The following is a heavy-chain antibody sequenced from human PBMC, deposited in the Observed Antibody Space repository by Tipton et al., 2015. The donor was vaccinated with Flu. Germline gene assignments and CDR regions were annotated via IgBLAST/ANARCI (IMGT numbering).Heavy chain of an antibody. CDR2: ISYDGKKM. V-gene: IGHV3-30*04. D-gene: IGHD2-8*01. CDR3: ASDFEWFCINGHCSRGLGP. Sequence: QVQLVQSGGGVVQPGRSLRLSCVASGFTFSQYAVHWVRQAPGKGLAWVAVISYDGKKMYSADSVKGRFTISRDNSKNTLFLQMNSLRPEDTAVYYCASDFEWFCINGHCSRGLGPWGRGTLVTVSS. J-gene: IGHJ5*02. CDR1: GFTFSQYA.